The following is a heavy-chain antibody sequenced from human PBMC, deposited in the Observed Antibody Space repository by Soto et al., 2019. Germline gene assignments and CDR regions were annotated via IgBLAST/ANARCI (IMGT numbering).Heavy chain of an antibody. V-gene: IGHV6-1*01. J-gene: IGHJ6*02. CDR1: GDSVSSNSAA. Sequence: SQTLSLTCAISGDSVSSNSAAWNWIRQSPSRGLEWLGRTYYRSKWYNDYAVSVKSRITINPDTSKNQFSLQLNSVTPEDTAVYYCARAQSPRTGTTDSMLYYYYYGMDVWGQGTTVTVSS. D-gene: IGHD1-7*01. CDR2: TYYRSKWYN. CDR3: ARAQSPRTGTTDSMLYYYYYGMDV.